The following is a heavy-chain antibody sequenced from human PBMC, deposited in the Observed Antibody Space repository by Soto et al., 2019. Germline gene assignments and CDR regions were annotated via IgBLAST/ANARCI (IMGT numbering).Heavy chain of an antibody. CDR3: AKGPTTPGNDYSNYPIHDYYMDV. J-gene: IGHJ6*03. Sequence: GGSLRLSCAASGFTFSSYAMSWVRQAPGKGLEWVSAISGSGGSTYYADSVKGRFTISRDNSKNTLYLQMNSVRAEDTAVYYCAKGPTTPGNDYSNYPIHDYYMDVWGKGTTVTVSS. V-gene: IGHV3-23*01. CDR2: ISGSGGST. CDR1: GFTFSSYA. D-gene: IGHD4-4*01.